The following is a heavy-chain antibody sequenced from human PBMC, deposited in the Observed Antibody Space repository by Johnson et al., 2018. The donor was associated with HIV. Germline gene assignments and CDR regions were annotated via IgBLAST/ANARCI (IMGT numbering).Heavy chain of an antibody. D-gene: IGHD3-22*01. CDR3: ARGAYYYDSSGGNDAFDI. J-gene: IGHJ3*02. V-gene: IGHV3-30*03. CDR2: ISYDGSNK. CDR1: GFTFSSYA. Sequence: QVQLVESGGGVVQPGRSLRLSCAASGFTFSSYAMSWVRQAPGKGLEWVAVISYDGSNKYYADSVKGRFTISRDNAKNSLYLQMNSLRAEDTALYYCARGAYYYDSSGGNDAFDIWGRWTMVTVSS.